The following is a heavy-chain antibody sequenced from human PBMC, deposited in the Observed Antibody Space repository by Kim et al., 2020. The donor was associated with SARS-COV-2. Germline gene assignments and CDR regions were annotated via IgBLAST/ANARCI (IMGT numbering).Heavy chain of an antibody. D-gene: IGHD3-10*01. CDR1: GGSISSGGYY. Sequence: SETLSLTCTVSGGSISSGGYYWSWIRQHPGKGLEWIGYIYYSGSTYYNPSLKSRVTISVDTSKNQFSLKLSSVTAADTAVYYCARDRRPNPDYGSGSYYPYWYFDLWGRGTLVTVSS. J-gene: IGHJ2*01. V-gene: IGHV4-31*03. CDR3: ARDRRPNPDYGSGSYYPYWYFDL. CDR2: IYYSGST.